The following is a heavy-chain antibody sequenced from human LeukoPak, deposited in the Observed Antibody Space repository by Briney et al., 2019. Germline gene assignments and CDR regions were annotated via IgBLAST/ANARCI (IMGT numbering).Heavy chain of an antibody. V-gene: IGHV3-23*01. CDR1: GFTFSSYA. D-gene: IGHD3-22*01. Sequence: GGSLRLSCAASGFTFSSYAMSWVRQAPGKGLEWVSAISGSGGSTYYADSVKGRFTISRDNSKNTLYLQMNSLRAEDTAVYYCAKGQYSGSSGYPSYWGQGTVVTVSS. J-gene: IGHJ4*02. CDR2: ISGSGGST. CDR3: AKGQYSGSSGYPSY.